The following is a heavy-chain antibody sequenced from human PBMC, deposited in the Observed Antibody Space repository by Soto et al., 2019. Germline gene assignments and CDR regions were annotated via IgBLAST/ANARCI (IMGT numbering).Heavy chain of an antibody. CDR1: GFTFSTFG. D-gene: IGHD4-17*01. Sequence: QLVESGGGVVPPGASLRLSCAASGFTFSTFGMHWVRQTPGKGLEWVAVISNVGNNKVYADSVKGRFTISRDNCKNTVYLVMNNLKVDDTAVYYCAKDLKAYGYYDTYCYGLDVWGQGATVSVSS. CDR3: AKDLKAYGYYDTYCYGLDV. CDR2: ISNVGNNK. J-gene: IGHJ6*02. V-gene: IGHV3-30*18.